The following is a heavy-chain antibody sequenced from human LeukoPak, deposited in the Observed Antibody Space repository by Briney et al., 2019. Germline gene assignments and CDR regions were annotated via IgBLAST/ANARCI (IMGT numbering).Heavy chain of an antibody. CDR1: GGSFSGYY. CDR3: ARGPLGYCSSTSCYNYYYYYGMDV. D-gene: IGHD2-2*01. J-gene: IGHJ6*02. CDR2: INHSGST. Sequence: SETLSLTCAVYGGSFSGYYWSWIRQPPGKGLEWIGEINHSGSTNYNPSLKSRVTISVDTSKNQFSLKLSSVTAADTAVYYCARGPLGYCSSTSCYNYYYYYGMDVWGQGTTVTVSS. V-gene: IGHV4-34*01.